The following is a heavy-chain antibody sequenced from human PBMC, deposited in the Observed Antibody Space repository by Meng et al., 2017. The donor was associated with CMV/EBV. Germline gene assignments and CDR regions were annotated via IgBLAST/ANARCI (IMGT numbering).Heavy chain of an antibody. Sequence: GGSLRLSCAASGFTFSSYWMHWVRQAPGKGLVWVSRINSDGSSTSYADSVKGRFTISRDNAKNTLYLQINSLRAEDTAVYYCARDEYDFWSGYLYYFDYWGQGTLVTVSS. J-gene: IGHJ4*02. CDR3: ARDEYDFWSGYLYYFDY. CDR1: GFTFSSYW. V-gene: IGHV3-74*01. D-gene: IGHD3-3*01. CDR2: INSDGSST.